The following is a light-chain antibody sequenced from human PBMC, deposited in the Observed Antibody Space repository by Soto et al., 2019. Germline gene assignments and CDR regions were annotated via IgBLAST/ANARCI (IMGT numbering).Light chain of an antibody. J-gene: IGKJ1*01. Sequence: EIVLTQSPGTLSLSPGEGATLSCRASQSVSSSYLGWYQQKPGQAPRLLIYGASSRATGIPGRFSGSGSGTDFTLTISRLETEDFAVYYCQQYGSSPWTFGQGTKVDIK. CDR2: GAS. V-gene: IGKV3-20*01. CDR1: QSVSSSY. CDR3: QQYGSSPWT.